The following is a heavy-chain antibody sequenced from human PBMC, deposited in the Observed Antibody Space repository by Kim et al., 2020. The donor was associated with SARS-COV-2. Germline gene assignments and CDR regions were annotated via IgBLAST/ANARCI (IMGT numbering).Heavy chain of an antibody. J-gene: IGHJ5*02. Sequence: GGSLRLSCAASGFTVSADHMSWVRQAPGKGLEWVSLLFSDSRTFYADSVKGRLTISRDDSRNTVYLEINILRPGDTAAYYCARHDWFDPWGHGTQVTVSS. CDR3: ARHDWFDP. V-gene: IGHV3-53*01. CDR1: GFTVSADH. CDR2: LFSDSRT.